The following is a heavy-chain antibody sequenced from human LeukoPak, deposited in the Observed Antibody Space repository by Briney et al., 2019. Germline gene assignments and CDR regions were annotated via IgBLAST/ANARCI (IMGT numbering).Heavy chain of an antibody. V-gene: IGHV4-59*08. D-gene: IGHD3-22*01. CDR2: IYYSGST. CDR1: GGSLSSYY. J-gene: IGHJ3*02. CDR3: ARSGVYYDSAGYPLEAFDI. Sequence: SETLSLTCTVSGGSLSSYYWSWIRQPPGKGLEWIGYIYYSGSTNYNPSLKSRVTISVDTSKNQFSLKLSSVTAADTAVYYCARSGVYYDSAGYPLEAFDIWGQGTMVTVSS.